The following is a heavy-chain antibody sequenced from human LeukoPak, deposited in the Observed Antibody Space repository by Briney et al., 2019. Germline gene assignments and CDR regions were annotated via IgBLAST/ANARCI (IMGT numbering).Heavy chain of an antibody. D-gene: IGHD6-13*01. CDR2: IIPIFGTA. Sequence: SVKVSCKASGGAFSSYAISWVRQAPGQGLEWMGGIIPIFGTANYAQKFQGRVTITTDESTSTAYMELSSLRSEDTAVYYCARASIAAAGAPQENYYYYMDVWGKGTTVTVSS. CDR1: GGAFSSYA. V-gene: IGHV1-69*05. CDR3: ARASIAAAGAPQENYYYYMDV. J-gene: IGHJ6*03.